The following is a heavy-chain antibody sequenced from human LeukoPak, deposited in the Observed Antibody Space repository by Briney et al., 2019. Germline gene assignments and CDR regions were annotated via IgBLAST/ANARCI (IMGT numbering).Heavy chain of an antibody. CDR2: IDHSGRT. CDR3: ARKSIVTAGRKPYDY. V-gene: IGHV4-34*01. D-gene: IGHD6-13*01. J-gene: IGHJ4*02. CDR1: GGSFDDYY. Sequence: PSETLSLTCAVYGGSFDDYYWSWIRQSPGKGLEWIGEIDHSGRTNSNPSLKSRVIISVDMSKNQFSLRLTSVTAADTAIYYCARKSIVTAGRKPYDYWDQGTLVTVSS.